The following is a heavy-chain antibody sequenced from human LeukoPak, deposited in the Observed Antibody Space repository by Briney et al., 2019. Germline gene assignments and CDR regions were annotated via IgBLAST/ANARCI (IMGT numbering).Heavy chain of an antibody. CDR1: GGSISSSSYY. D-gene: IGHD3-22*01. CDR3: ARGYYYDSSGYEP. V-gene: IGHV4-39*07. J-gene: IGHJ5*02. Sequence: PSETLSLTCTVSGGSISSSSYYWGWIRQPPGKGLEWIGSIYYSGSTYYNPSLKSRVTISVDTSKNQFSLKLSSVTAADTAVYYCARGYYYDSSGYEPWGQGTLVTVSS. CDR2: IYYSGST.